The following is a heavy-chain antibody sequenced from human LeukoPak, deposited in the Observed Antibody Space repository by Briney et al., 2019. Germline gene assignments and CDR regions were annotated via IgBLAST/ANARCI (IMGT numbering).Heavy chain of an antibody. V-gene: IGHV3-21*01. Sequence: PGGSLRLSCAASGFTFSSYSMNWVRQAPGKGLEWVSSISSSSSYIYYADSVKGRFTISRDNAKNSLYLQMNSLRAEDTAVYYCARWLHDVSGFDIWAQGTMVTVSS. CDR2: ISSSSSYI. CDR1: GFTFSSYS. D-gene: IGHD5-24*01. CDR3: ARWLHDVSGFDI. J-gene: IGHJ3*02.